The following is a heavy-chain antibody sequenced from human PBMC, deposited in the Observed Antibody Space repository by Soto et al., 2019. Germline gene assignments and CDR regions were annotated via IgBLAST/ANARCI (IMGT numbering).Heavy chain of an antibody. CDR3: ARDGDTAGDL. V-gene: IGHV4-4*07. D-gene: IGHD3-3*01. CDR1: GASFTCCS. CDR2: FYSTESS. J-gene: IGHJ5*02. Sequence: QVHLQESGPGLVKPSETLSLTCTVSGASFTCCSCSWIRKPAGKGLEWIGRFYSTESSIYNPNLTGRVTISVDTYKNELSLKVDSVAAADPDVYYCARDGDTAGDLWGEGTLVTVSS.